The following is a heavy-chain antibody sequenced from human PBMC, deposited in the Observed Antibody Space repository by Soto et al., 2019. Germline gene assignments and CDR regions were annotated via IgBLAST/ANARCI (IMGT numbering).Heavy chain of an antibody. Sequence: ASVKVSCKASGYTFTSYYMHWVRQAPGQGLEWMGIINPSGGSTSYAQKFQGRVTMTRDTSTSTVYMELSSLRSEDTAVYYCARALEYSSGHKCAFDIWGQGTMVTVSS. V-gene: IGHV1-46*01. CDR1: GYTFTSYY. CDR2: INPSGGST. CDR3: ARALEYSSGHKCAFDI. D-gene: IGHD6-19*01. J-gene: IGHJ3*02.